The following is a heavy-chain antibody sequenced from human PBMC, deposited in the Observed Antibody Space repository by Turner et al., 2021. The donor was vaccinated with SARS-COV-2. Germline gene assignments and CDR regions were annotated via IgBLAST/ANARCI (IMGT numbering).Heavy chain of an antibody. D-gene: IGHD6-13*01. J-gene: IGHJ4*02. CDR2: IKQDGSEK. CDR3: ARLHTSRWYFDY. V-gene: IGHV3-7*03. Sequence: EVQLVESGGGLVQPGGSLRLSCAAAGFTFSSYWMSWFRQAPGKGLGWVGNIKQDGSEKYYVDSVKGRFTISRDNTKNSLYLQMNSLRAEDTAVYYCARLHTSRWYFDYWGQGTLVTVSS. CDR1: GFTFSSYW.